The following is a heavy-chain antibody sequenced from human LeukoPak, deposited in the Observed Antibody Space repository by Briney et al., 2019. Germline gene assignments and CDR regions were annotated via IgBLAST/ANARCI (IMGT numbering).Heavy chain of an antibody. CDR2: ISAYNGNT. Sequence: ASVKISCKASGYTFTSYGISWVRQAPGQGLEWMGWISAYNGNTNYAQKLQGRVTMTTDTSTSTAYMELRSLRSDDTAVYYCARVVTGMHGDAFDIWGQGTMVTVSS. V-gene: IGHV1-18*01. CDR1: GYTFTSYG. J-gene: IGHJ3*02. CDR3: ARVVTGMHGDAFDI. D-gene: IGHD2-8*01.